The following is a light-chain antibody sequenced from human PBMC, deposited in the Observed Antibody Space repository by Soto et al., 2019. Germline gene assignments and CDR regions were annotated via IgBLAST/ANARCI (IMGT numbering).Light chain of an antibody. CDR2: WAS. Sequence: DIVMTQSPDSLAVSLGERATINCKSSQSVLYSPHNNNYLAWYQQKPGQPPKLLIYWASTRESGVPDRFSGSGSGTDFTLTISSLQAEDVAFYYCQQYYSIPYTFGQGTKLEIK. J-gene: IGKJ2*01. V-gene: IGKV4-1*01. CDR3: QQYYSIPYT. CDR1: QSVLYSPHNNNY.